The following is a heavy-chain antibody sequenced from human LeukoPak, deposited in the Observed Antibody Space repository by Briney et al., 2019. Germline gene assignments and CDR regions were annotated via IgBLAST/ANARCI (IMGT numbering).Heavy chain of an antibody. D-gene: IGHD6-6*01. CDR2: IYYSGST. J-gene: IGHJ4*02. V-gene: IGHV4-59*01. Sequence: SETLSLTCTVSGGSISSYYWSWIRQPPGKGLEWIGYIYYSGSTNYNPSLKSRVTISVDTSKNQFSLKLSSVTAADTAVYYCARGQREYSSSSRYFDYWGQGTLATVSS. CDR3: ARGQREYSSSSRYFDY. CDR1: GGSISSYY.